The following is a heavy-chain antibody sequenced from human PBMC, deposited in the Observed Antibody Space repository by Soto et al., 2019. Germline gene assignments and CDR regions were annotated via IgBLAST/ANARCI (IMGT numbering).Heavy chain of an antibody. CDR2: IIPILGIA. J-gene: IGHJ4*02. CDR1: GGTFSSYT. V-gene: IGHV1-69*04. D-gene: IGHD3-10*01. CDR3: AREEYYYGSGAFFDY. Sequence: GASVKVSCKASGGTFSSYTISWVRQAPGQGLEWMGRIIPILGIANYAQKFQGRVTITADKSTSTAYMELSSLRSEDTAVYYCAREEYYYGSGAFFDYWGQGTLLTVSS.